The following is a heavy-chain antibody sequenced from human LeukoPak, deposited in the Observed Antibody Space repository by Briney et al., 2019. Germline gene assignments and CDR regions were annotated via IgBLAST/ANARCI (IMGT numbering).Heavy chain of an antibody. J-gene: IGHJ5*02. CDR1: GGTFSSYA. Sequence: ASVKVSCTASGGTFSSYAISWVRQAPGQGLEWMGGIIPIFGTANYAQKFQGRVTITADESTSTAYMELSSLRSEDTAVYYCARDLRGSSGWYGWFDPWGQGTLVTVSS. CDR2: IIPIFGTA. CDR3: ARDLRGSSGWYGWFDP. V-gene: IGHV1-69*13. D-gene: IGHD6-19*01.